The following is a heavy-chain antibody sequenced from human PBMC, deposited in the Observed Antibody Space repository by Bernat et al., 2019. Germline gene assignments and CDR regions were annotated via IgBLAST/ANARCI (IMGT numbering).Heavy chain of an antibody. CDR3: ARDTSGGGDAFDI. V-gene: IGHV3-66*02. CDR1: GFTVSSNY. CDR2: IYTSGST. J-gene: IGHJ3*02. D-gene: IGHD1-1*01. Sequence: EVQLVESGGDLVQPGGSLRLSCAVSGFTVSSNYMTWVRQAPGKGLEWVSVIYTSGSTYYADSVKGRFTISRDNSKNTLYLQMNSLRGEDTAIYYCARDTSGGGDAFDIWGTGTLATVS.